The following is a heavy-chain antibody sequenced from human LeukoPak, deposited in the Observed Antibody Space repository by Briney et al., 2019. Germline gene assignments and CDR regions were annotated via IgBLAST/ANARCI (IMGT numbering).Heavy chain of an antibody. CDR1: GDSISSFHW. V-gene: IGHV4-4*02. Sequence: SGTLSLTCAVSGDSISSFHWWSWVRQPPGKGLEWIGDIYHSGNTNYNPSLRNRVTISVDKSKNQFSLNLSSVTAADTAVYYCARLSLWFGESAGWFDYWGQGNLVTVSA. CDR2: IYHSGNT. D-gene: IGHD3-10*01. CDR3: ARLSLWFGESAGWFDY. J-gene: IGHJ4*02.